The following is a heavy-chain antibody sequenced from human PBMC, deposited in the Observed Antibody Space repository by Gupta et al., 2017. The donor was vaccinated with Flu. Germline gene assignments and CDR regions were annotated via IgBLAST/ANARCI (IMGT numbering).Heavy chain of an antibody. J-gene: IGHJ6*02. Sequence: GKGLEWMGWINPNSGGTNYAQKFQGRVTMTRDTSISTAYMELSRLRSDDTAVYYCARRGDRYYYDSSGYAEYYYYYGMDVWGQGTTVTVSS. D-gene: IGHD3-22*01. CDR3: ARRGDRYYYDSSGYAEYYYYYGMDV. CDR2: INPNSGGT. V-gene: IGHV1-2*02.